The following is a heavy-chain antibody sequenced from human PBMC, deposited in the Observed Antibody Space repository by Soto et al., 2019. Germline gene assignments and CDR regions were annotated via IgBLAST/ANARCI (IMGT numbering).Heavy chain of an antibody. V-gene: IGHV3-7*05. J-gene: IGHJ4*02. D-gene: IGHD3-22*01. CDR3: ARSRITMIVVATFDY. CDR1: GFTFSYYW. Sequence: EVQLVESGGGLVQPGGSLRLSCAASGFTFSYYWMTWVRQAPGKGLEWVANIKEEGSEKYYVDSVKGRFTISRDNAKNSLYLQMNSLRAEDTAVYYCARSRITMIVVATFDYWGQGTLGTVSS. CDR2: IKEEGSEK.